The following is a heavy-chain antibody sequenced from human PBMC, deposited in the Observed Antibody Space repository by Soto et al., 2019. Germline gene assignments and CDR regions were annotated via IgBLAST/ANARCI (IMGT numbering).Heavy chain of an antibody. J-gene: IGHJ4*02. D-gene: IGHD3-3*01. CDR1: GYTFTSYG. V-gene: IGHV1-18*01. CDR2: ISAYNGNT. Sequence: QVQLVQSGAEVKKPGASVKVSCKASGYTFTSYGISWVRQAPGQGLEWMGWISAYNGNTNYAQKLQGRVNMSTDTSTSAAYMELRSMRSDDTAVYYCARADRGTIFGVADYWGQGTLVTVSS. CDR3: ARADRGTIFGVADY.